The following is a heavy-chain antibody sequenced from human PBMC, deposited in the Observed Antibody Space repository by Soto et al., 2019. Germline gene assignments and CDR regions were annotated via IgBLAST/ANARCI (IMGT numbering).Heavy chain of an antibody. D-gene: IGHD2-21*01. J-gene: IGHJ4*02. Sequence: LRLSCVVSGLSLNNYAIAWVRHAPGKGLEFVSTIDVLDGAWYSDSVRGRLAISRDVSRNTVYLQMSSLRVEDTAIYFCSDWRAGGPVNLDHWGPGTRGTVVS. CDR2: IDVLDGA. V-gene: IGHV3-23*01. CDR1: GLSLNNYA. CDR3: SDWRAGGPVNLDH.